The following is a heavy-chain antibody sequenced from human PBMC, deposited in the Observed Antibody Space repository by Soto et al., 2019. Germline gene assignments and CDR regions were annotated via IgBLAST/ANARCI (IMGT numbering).Heavy chain of an antibody. D-gene: IGHD3-16*01. J-gene: IGHJ3*02. CDR1: GFSLSTTGVG. V-gene: IGHV2-5*02. CDR3: AHRPRYYAGRCAGWDAFDI. Sequence: QITLKESGPPLVRPTQTLTLTCTFSGFSLSTTGVGVGWIRQSPGKALEWLALVFWDDEKHYSPSLRNRLTITKDTSKTQVVLTMTDMDPVEAGTYYWAHRPRYYAGRCAGWDAFDIWGRGTMVIVSS. CDR2: VFWDDEK.